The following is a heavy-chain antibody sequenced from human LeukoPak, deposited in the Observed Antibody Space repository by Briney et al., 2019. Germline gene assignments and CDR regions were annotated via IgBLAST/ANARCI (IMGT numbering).Heavy chain of an antibody. V-gene: IGHV4-4*07. D-gene: IGHD2-2*01. J-gene: IGHJ6*02. CDR3: ARGPTQRRAGNYYYYGMDV. Sequence: SETLSLTCTVSGGSISSYYWSWIRQPAGKGLEWIGRIYTSGSTNYNPPLKSRVTMSVDTSKNQFSLKLSSVTAADTAVYYCARGPTQRRAGNYYYYGMDVWGQGTTVTVSS. CDR2: IYTSGST. CDR1: GGSISSYY.